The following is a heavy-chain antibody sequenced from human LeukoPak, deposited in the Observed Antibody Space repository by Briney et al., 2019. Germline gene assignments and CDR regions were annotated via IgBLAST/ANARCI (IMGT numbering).Heavy chain of an antibody. CDR3: ARAVGSSWPPGYFDY. CDR1: GFTFSNYG. Sequence: GGSLRLSCAASGFTFSNYGMHWVRQAPGKGLEWVAVISYDGSNKYYADSVKGRFTISRDNSKNALYLQMNSLRAEDTAVYYCARAVGSSWPPGYFDYWGQGTLVTVSS. V-gene: IGHV3-30*03. CDR2: ISYDGSNK. J-gene: IGHJ4*02. D-gene: IGHD6-13*01.